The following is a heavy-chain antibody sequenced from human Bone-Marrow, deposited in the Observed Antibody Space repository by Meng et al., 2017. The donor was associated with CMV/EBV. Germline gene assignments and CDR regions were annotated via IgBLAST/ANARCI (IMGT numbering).Heavy chain of an antibody. CDR2: ISSSSSTI. V-gene: IGHV3-48*04. Sequence: GGSLRLSCAASGFTFSSYSMNWVRQAPGKGLEWVSYISSSSSTIYYADSVKGRFAISRDNAKNSLYLQMNSLRAEDTAVYYCASISGKYYDILTGYYFDYWAQGTLATVSS. J-gene: IGHJ4*02. D-gene: IGHD3-9*01. CDR1: GFTFSSYS. CDR3: ASISGKYYDILTGYYFDY.